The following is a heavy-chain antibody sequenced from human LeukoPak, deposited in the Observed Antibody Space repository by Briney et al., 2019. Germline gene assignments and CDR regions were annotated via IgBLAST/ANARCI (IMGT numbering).Heavy chain of an antibody. CDR3: ARGGTGDGSVRY. CDR2: IYYSGST. V-gene: IGHV4-30-4*08. Sequence: KPSETLSLTCTVSGGSISSGDYYWSWIRQPPGKGLEWIGYIYYSGSTYYNPSLKSRVTISVDTSKNQFSLKLSSVTAADTAVYYCARGGTGDGSVRYWGQGTLVTVSS. J-gene: IGHJ4*02. D-gene: IGHD7-27*01. CDR1: GGSISSGDYY.